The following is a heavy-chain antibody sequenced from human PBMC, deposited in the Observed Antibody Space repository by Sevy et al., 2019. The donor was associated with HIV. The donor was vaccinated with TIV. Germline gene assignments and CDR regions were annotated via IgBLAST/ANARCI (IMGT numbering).Heavy chain of an antibody. J-gene: IGHJ6*02. CDR2: TNPNSGGT. CDR3: ARADTAMAYYYYYGMDV. D-gene: IGHD5-18*01. V-gene: IGHV1-2*02. CDR1: GYTFTGYY. Sequence: ASVKVSCKASGYTFTGYYMHWVRQAPGQGLEWMGWTNPNSGGTNYAQKFQGRVTMTRDTSISTAYMELSRLRSDDTAVYYCARADTAMAYYYYYGMDVWGQGTTVTVSS.